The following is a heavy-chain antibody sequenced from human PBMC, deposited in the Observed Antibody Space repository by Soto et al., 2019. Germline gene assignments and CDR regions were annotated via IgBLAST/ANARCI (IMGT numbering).Heavy chain of an antibody. CDR1: GYTFTSYG. D-gene: IGHD2-2*01. V-gene: IGHV1-18*01. CDR2: ISAYNGNT. J-gene: IGHJ4*02. CDR3: ARDSGRYCSSTSCYLGGY. Sequence: QVKLVQSGAEVKKPGASVKVSCKASGYTFTSYGISWVRQAPGRGLEGMGWISAYNGNTNYAQKLQGRVTMTTDTSTSTAYMELRSLRSDVTAVYYCARDSGRYCSSTSCYLGGYWGQGTLVTVSS.